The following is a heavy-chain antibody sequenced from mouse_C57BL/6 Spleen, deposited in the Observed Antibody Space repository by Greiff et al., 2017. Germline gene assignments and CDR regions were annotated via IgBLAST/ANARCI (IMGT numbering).Heavy chain of an antibody. CDR1: GFTFTDYY. Sequence: EVQLQESGGGLVQPGGSLSLSCAASGFTFTDYYMSWVRQPPGKALEWLGFIRNKANGYTTEYSASVKGRFTISRDNSQSILYLQMNALRAEDSATYYCARYTPYYYAMDCWGQVTSVTVSS. CDR3: ARYTPYYYAMDC. J-gene: IGHJ4*01. CDR2: IRNKANGYTT. V-gene: IGHV7-3*01.